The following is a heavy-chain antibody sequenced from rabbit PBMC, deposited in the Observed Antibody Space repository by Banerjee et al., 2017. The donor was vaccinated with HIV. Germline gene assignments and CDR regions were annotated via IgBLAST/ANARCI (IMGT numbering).Heavy chain of an antibody. CDR3: ARDAIITTYTYFNL. CDR2: IYAGSSGST. CDR1: GFSFSGIYY. J-gene: IGHJ4*01. D-gene: IGHD1-1*01. V-gene: IGHV1S40*01. Sequence: QSLEESGGDLVKPGASLTLTCTASGFSFSGIYYMCWVRQAPGKGLEWIACIYAGSSGSTDYATWAKGRFTISKTSSTTVTLQMTTLTAADTATYFCARDAIITTYTYFNLWGPGTLVTVS.